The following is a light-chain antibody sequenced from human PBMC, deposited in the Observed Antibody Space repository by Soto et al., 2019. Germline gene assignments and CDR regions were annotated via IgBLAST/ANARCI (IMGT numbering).Light chain of an antibody. CDR1: QSVSSY. J-gene: IGKJ3*01. CDR2: DAS. CDR3: LQRSNWPPGFT. V-gene: IGKV3-11*01. Sequence: EIVLTQSPATLSLSPGERATLSYRASQSVSSYLAWYQQKPGQAPRLLIYDASNRATGIPARFSGSGSGTDFTLTISSLEPEDFAVYYCLQRSNWPPGFTFGPGTKVDIK.